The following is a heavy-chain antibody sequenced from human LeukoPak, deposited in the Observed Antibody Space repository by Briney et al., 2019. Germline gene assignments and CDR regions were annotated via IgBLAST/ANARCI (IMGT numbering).Heavy chain of an antibody. Sequence: PGRSLRLSCAASGFTFSTYGMHWVRQAPGKGLEWVAFISYDGGNKYYADSVKGRFTISRDNSKNTLYLQMNSLRAEDTAVYYCANSGQHYGSGSYLSGSDYWGQGTLVTVSS. V-gene: IGHV3-30*18. CDR1: GFTFSTYG. CDR3: ANSGQHYGSGSYLSGSDY. D-gene: IGHD3-10*01. J-gene: IGHJ4*02. CDR2: ISYDGGNK.